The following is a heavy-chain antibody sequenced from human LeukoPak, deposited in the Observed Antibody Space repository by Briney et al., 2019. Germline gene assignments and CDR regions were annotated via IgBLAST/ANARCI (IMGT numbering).Heavy chain of an antibody. V-gene: IGHV4-30-4*08. CDR3: ARGRTPREYGSGSFGFDY. D-gene: IGHD3-10*01. Sequence: PSETLSLTYTVSGGSISSGDYHWSWIRQPPGKGLEWIGYIYYSGSTYYNPSLKSRVTISVDTSKNQFSLGLSSVTAADTAVYYCARGRTPREYGSGSFGFDYWGQGTLVTVSS. J-gene: IGHJ4*02. CDR2: IYYSGST. CDR1: GGSISSGDYH.